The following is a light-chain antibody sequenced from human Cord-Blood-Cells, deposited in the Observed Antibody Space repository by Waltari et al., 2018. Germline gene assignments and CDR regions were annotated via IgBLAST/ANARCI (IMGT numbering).Light chain of an antibody. V-gene: IGKV1-5*03. J-gene: IGKJ1*01. CDR2: KAS. CDR1: QSISSW. Sequence: DIQMTQSPSTLSASVGDRVTITCRARQSISSWLAWYQQKPGKPPKLLIYKASSLESGVPSMFSGSGSATEFTLTISSLQPDDFATYYCQQYNSYSTFGQGTKVEIK. CDR3: QQYNSYST.